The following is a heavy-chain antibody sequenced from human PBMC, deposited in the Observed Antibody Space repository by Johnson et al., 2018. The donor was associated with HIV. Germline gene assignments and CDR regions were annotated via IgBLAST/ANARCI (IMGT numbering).Heavy chain of an antibody. J-gene: IGHJ3*01. Sequence: MQLVESGGGVVQPGRSLRLSCAASGFSFSDFYMSWIRQAPGKGLEWVSSMSGGGGSAYYSDSVKGRFTISSDTSKNTVDLQMNSLRDVDTAVYYCARLRRQKGGGAFDVWGQGTMVTVSS. V-gene: IGHV3-23*04. CDR2: MSGGGGSA. D-gene: IGHD4-17*01. CDR3: ARLRRQKGGGAFDV. CDR1: GFSFSDFY.